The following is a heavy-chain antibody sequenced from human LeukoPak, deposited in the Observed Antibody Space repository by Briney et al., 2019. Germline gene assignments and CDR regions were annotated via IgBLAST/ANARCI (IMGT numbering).Heavy chain of an antibody. Sequence: PGGSLRLSCAASGFTFSGSAMHWVGQASGKGLEWVGRIRSKANSYATAYAASVKGRFTISRDDSKNTAYLQMNSLKTEDTAVYYCTRYYASSGYYSWGQGTLVTVSS. J-gene: IGHJ4*02. CDR2: IRSKANSYAT. CDR1: GFTFSGSA. D-gene: IGHD3-22*01. CDR3: TRYYASSGYYS. V-gene: IGHV3-73*01.